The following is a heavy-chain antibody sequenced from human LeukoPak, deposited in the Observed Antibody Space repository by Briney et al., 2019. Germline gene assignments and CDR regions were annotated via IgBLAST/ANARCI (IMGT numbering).Heavy chain of an antibody. J-gene: IGHJ5*02. Sequence: GASVKVSCKASGYTFTSYGISWVRQAPGQGLEWMGWISAYNGNTNYAQKLQGRVTMTTDTSTSTAYMELRSLRSDDTAVYYCARDSWTRPYYHGSADPWGQGTQVTVSS. V-gene: IGHV1-18*01. D-gene: IGHD3-10*01. CDR1: GYTFTSYG. CDR3: ARDSWTRPYYHGSADP. CDR2: ISAYNGNT.